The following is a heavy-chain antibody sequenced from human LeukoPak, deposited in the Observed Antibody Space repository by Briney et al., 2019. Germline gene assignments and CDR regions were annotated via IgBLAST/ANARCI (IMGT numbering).Heavy chain of an antibody. J-gene: IGHJ4*02. V-gene: IGHV4-4*07. CDR2: IYTSGST. D-gene: IGHD2-2*01. CDR1: GGSISSYY. Sequence: SETLTLTCTVSGGSISSYYWSWIRQPAGKGLEWIGRIYTSGSTNYNPSLKSQVTMSVDTSKNQSSLKLSSVTAADTAVYYCASHAARYCSSTSCSPVNYFDYWGQGTLVTVSS. CDR3: ASHAARYCSSTSCSPVNYFDY.